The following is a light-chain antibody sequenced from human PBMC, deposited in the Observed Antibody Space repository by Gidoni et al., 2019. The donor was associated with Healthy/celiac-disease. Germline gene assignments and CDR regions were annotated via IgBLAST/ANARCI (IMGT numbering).Light chain of an antibody. Sequence: NFMLTQPHPVSESPGKTVTISCTRSSGSSASNYVQWYQQRPGSAPTTVIYGDNQRPSGVPDRFSGSIDSSSSTASLTISGLKTENEADYYCQSYDSSNVVFGGGTKLTVL. CDR1: SGSSASNY. CDR2: GDN. J-gene: IGLJ2*01. CDR3: QSYDSSNVV. V-gene: IGLV6-57*04.